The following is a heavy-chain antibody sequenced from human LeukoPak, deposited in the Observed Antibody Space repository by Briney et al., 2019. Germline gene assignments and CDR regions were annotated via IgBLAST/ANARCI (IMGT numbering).Heavy chain of an antibody. V-gene: IGHV3-23*01. Sequence: PGGSLRLSCAASGFTFSGVAMSWVRQAPGKGPEWVSAISGSGGSTYYADSVKGRFTISRDNSKNTLYLQMNSLRAEDTAVYCCAKGSNLFDYWGQGTLVTVSS. CDR1: GFTFSGVA. J-gene: IGHJ4*02. CDR3: AKGSNLFDY. CDR2: ISGSGGST. D-gene: IGHD4-11*01.